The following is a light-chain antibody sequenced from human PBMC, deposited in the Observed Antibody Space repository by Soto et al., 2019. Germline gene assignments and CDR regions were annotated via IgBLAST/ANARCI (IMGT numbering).Light chain of an antibody. CDR2: AAS. Sequence: DIQMTQSPSSLSASVGDRVSITCRASQGIKNLLAWYQQKPGQLPRLLIFAASTLQSGVPSRFSGSGSGTDFTLTISSLQPEDAATYYCQKYFSAPPTFGQGTKVEI. CDR1: QGIKNL. V-gene: IGKV1-27*01. J-gene: IGKJ1*01. CDR3: QKYFSAPPT.